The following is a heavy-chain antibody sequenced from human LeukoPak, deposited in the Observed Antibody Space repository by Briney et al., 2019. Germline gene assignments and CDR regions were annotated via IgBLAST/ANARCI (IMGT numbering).Heavy chain of an antibody. CDR2: INHSGST. CDR3: ARGQVVVVPAAMFRWFDP. V-gene: IGHV4-34*01. J-gene: IGHJ5*02. CDR1: GGSFSGYY. Sequence: SETLSLTCAVYGGSFSGYYWSWIRQPPGKGLEWIGEINHSGSTNYDPSLKSRVTISVDTSKNQFSLKLSSVTAADTAMYYCARGQVVVVPAAMFRWFDPWGQGTLVTVSS. D-gene: IGHD2-2*01.